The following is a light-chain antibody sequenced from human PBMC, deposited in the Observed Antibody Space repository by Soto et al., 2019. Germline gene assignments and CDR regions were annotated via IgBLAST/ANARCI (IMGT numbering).Light chain of an antibody. J-gene: IGKJ2*01. CDR2: AAS. V-gene: IGKV1-39*01. Sequence: DIQMTQSPSSLSASVGDRVIITCRASQSISSYLNWYQQKPGKAPKLLIYAASSLQSGVPSRFSGSGSGTDFTLTISSLQPEDFATYYCQQSYSTPLYTFGQGTKLDIK. CDR1: QSISSY. CDR3: QQSYSTPLYT.